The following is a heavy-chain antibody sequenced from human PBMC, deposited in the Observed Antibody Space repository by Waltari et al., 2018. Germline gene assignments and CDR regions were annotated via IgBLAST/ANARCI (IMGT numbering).Heavy chain of an antibody. CDR1: GFNFSSYS. CDR2: ISRSSSYI. Sequence: EVQLVESGGGLVKPGGSLRLSCAASGFNFSSYSMNWVRQAPGKGVEWVSSISRSSSYIYYADSVKGRVTISRDNAKNALYLQMNSLRAEDTAVYYCARTTTFDAFDIWGQGTMVTVSS. D-gene: IGHD1-26*01. J-gene: IGHJ3*02. V-gene: IGHV3-21*01. CDR3: ARTTTFDAFDI.